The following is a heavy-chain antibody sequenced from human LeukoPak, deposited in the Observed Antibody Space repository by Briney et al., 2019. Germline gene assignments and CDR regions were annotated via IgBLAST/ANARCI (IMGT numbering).Heavy chain of an antibody. CDR3: AKDPGRFCSGGSCYVDY. V-gene: IGHV3-23*01. CDR1: GFTFSSYA. Sequence: GGSLRLSCAASGFTFSSYAMSWVRQALGKGLEWVSAISSSGSSTYYADSVKGRFTISRDNSKSTLYLQMNSLRAEDTAVYYCAKDPGRFCSGGSCYVDYWGQGTLVTVSS. CDR2: ISSSGSST. D-gene: IGHD2-15*01. J-gene: IGHJ4*02.